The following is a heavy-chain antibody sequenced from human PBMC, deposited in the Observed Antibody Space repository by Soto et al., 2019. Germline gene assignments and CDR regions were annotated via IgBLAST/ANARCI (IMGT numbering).Heavy chain of an antibody. J-gene: IGHJ6*02. CDR1: GFTFSSYA. V-gene: IGHV3-30-3*01. D-gene: IGHD6-13*01. CDR3: ARDSSSWFYYYYYGMDV. CDR2: ISYDGSNK. Sequence: GGSLRLSCGGSGFTFSSYAIHWVRQAPGKGLEWVAVISYDGSNKYYADSVKGRFTISRDNSKNTLYLQMNSLRAEDTAVYYCARDSSSWFYYYYYGMDVWGQGTTVTVSS.